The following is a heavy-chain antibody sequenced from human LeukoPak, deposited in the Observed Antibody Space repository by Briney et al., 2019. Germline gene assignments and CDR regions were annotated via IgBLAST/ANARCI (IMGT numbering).Heavy chain of an antibody. D-gene: IGHD2-2*01. V-gene: IGHV4-34*01. CDR3: ARLRGCSSTSCYFMYWFDP. Sequence: SETLSLTCAVYGGSFSGYYWSWIRQPPGKGLEWTGEINHSGSTNYNPSLKSRVTISVDTSKNQFSLKLSSVTAADTAVYYCARLRGCSSTSCYFMYWFDPWGQGTLVTVSS. CDR2: INHSGST. J-gene: IGHJ5*02. CDR1: GGSFSGYY.